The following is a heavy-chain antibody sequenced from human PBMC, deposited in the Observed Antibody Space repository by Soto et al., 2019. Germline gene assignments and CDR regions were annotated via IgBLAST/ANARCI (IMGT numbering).Heavy chain of an antibody. D-gene: IGHD6-19*01. V-gene: IGHV4-59*01. CDR2: IYYSGST. CDR1: GGSISSYY. J-gene: IGHJ4*02. Sequence: SETLSLTCTVSGGSISSYYWSWIRQPPGKGLEWIGYIYYSGSTNYNPSLKSRVTISVDTSKNQFSLKLSSVTAADTAVYYCARGPQEEQWLAYYFDYWGQGTLVTVSS. CDR3: ARGPQEEQWLAYYFDY.